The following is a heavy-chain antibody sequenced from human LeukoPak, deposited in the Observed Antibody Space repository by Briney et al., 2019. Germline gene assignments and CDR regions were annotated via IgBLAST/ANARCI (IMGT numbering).Heavy chain of an antibody. D-gene: IGHD3-22*01. CDR3: ARLSGYSSGHYYSDY. J-gene: IGHJ4*02. CDR1: GGSISSDY. V-gene: IGHV4-59*01. Sequence: SETLSLTCTVSGGSISSDYWSWIRQPPGKGLEWIGYIYYRGSTNHNPSLKSRVTISVDTSKNQFSLKLSSVTAADTAVYYCARLSGYSSGHYYSDYWGQGTLVTVSS. CDR2: IYYRGST.